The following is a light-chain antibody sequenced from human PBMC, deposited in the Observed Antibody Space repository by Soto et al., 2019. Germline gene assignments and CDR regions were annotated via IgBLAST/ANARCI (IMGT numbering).Light chain of an antibody. CDR2: AAS. J-gene: IGKJ2*01. V-gene: IGKV1-8*01. CDR3: QQYYSYPPLYT. CDR1: QGISSY. Sequence: AIRMTQSPSSLSASTGDRVTITCRASQGISSYLAWYQQKPGKAPKLLIYAASTLQSGVPSRFSGSGAGTDFTRTISCLQSEDFATYYCQQYYSYPPLYTFGQGNKLEIK.